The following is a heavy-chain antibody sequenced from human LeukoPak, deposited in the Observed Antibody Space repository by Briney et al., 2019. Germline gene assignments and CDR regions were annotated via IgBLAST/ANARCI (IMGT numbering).Heavy chain of an antibody. V-gene: IGHV3-7*01. CDR3: ARDLAFSRLDY. D-gene: IGHD2/OR15-2a*01. Sequence: GGSLRLSCAVSGLTFSSSWMDWVRQAPGKGLEWVASINPDGIKRYSADSVKGRFTISGDNARNSLYLQMDSLRVEDTAFYYCARDLAFSRLDYWGQGVLVTVSS. CDR1: GLTFSSSW. J-gene: IGHJ4*02. CDR2: INPDGIKR.